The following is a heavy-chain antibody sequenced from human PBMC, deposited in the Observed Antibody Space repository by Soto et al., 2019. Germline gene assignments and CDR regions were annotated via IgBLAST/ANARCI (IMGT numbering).Heavy chain of an antibody. J-gene: IGHJ6*02. D-gene: IGHD5-12*01. CDR2: ISYDGSNK. Sequence: QVHLVESGGGVVQPGRSLRLSCAASGFTFSSYDMHWVRQAPGKGLEWVAVISYDGSNKYYAGSVKGRFTISRDNSKNTLYVQMNSLRAEDTAVYYCARARGYTYNYGMDVWGQGTTVIVSS. CDR3: ARARGYTYNYGMDV. V-gene: IGHV3-30*03. CDR1: GFTFSSYD.